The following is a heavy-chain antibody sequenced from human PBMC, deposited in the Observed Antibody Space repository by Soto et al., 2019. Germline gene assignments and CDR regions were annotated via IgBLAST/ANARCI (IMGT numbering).Heavy chain of an antibody. D-gene: IGHD2-15*01. CDR1: GFTFSTYS. CDR2: ISSISNTI. Sequence: GGSLRLSCAASGFTFSTYSMSWVRQAPGKGLEWVSYISSISNTIYYADSVKGRFTISRDNAKNSLYLHMNSLSAEDTAVYYSARDRGCSGGICYRDLGYWGQGTLVTVS. CDR3: ARDRGCSGGICYRDLGY. J-gene: IGHJ4*02. V-gene: IGHV3-48*01.